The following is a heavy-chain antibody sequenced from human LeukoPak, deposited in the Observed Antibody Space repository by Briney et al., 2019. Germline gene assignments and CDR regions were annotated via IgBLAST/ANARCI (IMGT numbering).Heavy chain of an antibody. J-gene: IGHJ4*02. CDR1: GYTFTSYG. D-gene: IGHD3-16*02. Sequence: EASVKVSCKASGYTFTSYGISWVRQAPGQGLEWMGWISAYNGNTNYAQKLQGRVTMTTDTSTSTAYMELRSLRSDDTAVYYCARVCSRYYDYVWGSYPFDYWGQGTPVTVSS. V-gene: IGHV1-18*01. CDR2: ISAYNGNT. CDR3: ARVCSRYYDYVWGSYPFDY.